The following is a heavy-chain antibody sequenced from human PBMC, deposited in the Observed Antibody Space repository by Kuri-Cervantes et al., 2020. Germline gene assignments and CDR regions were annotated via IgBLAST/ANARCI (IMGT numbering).Heavy chain of an antibody. Sequence: SETLSLTSTVSGGSISSGSYYWSWIRQPAGKGLEWIGRIYTSGSTNYNPTLKVRVTMSVDTSKNQFSLKLSSVTAAATAVYYCARDNAAALDYWGQGTLVTVSS. CDR3: ARDNAAALDY. CDR1: GGSISSGSYY. CDR2: IYTSGST. D-gene: IGHD6-13*01. V-gene: IGHV4-61*02. J-gene: IGHJ4*02.